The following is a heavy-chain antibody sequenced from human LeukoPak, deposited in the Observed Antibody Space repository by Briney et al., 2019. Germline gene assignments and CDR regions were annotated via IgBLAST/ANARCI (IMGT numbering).Heavy chain of an antibody. D-gene: IGHD6-19*01. Sequence: GASVKVSCKASGGTFSSYAISWVRQAPGQGLEWTGAIIPIFGTANYAQKFQGRVTITADESTSTAYMELSSLRSEDTAVYYCARDMGFGGWIAVADNGGFDYWGQGTLVTVSS. CDR2: IIPIFGTA. CDR1: GGTFSSYA. CDR3: ARDMGFGGWIAVADNGGFDY. V-gene: IGHV1-69*13. J-gene: IGHJ4*02.